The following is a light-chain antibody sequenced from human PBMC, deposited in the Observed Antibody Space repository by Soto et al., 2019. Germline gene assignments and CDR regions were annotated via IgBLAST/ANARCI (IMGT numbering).Light chain of an antibody. Sequence: QSVLTQPASVSGSPGQSITISCTGTSSNVGSYKLVSWYQQHPGKAPKLMIFEVSNRPSGVSNRFSGSKSGNTASLIISGLQAEDEADYYCVSFTTSRTYVFGTGTKVTVL. CDR3: VSFTTSRTYV. CDR2: EVS. CDR1: SSNVGSYKL. V-gene: IGLV2-14*02. J-gene: IGLJ1*01.